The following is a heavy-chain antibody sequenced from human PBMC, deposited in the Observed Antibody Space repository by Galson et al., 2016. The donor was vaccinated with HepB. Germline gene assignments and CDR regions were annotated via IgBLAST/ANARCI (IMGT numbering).Heavy chain of an antibody. D-gene: IGHD3-16*01. J-gene: IGHJ4*02. CDR3: ETLGHGTHDY. V-gene: IGHV3-7*03. CDR1: GFTFTSYW. CDR2: TDQGGNNK. Sequence: SLRLSCAASGFTFTSYWTNWVRQTPGKGLELVANTDQGGNNKYYVDSVQGRFTISRDNAKNSVVLQMNSLRAEDTAIYYCETLGHGTHDYWGQGTLVTVSS.